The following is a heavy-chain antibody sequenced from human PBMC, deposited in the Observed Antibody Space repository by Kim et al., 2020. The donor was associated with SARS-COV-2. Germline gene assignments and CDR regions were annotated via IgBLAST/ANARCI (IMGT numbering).Heavy chain of an antibody. J-gene: IGHJ4*02. CDR1: GGSISSGGYY. D-gene: IGHD4-17*01. Sequence: SETLSLTCTVSGGSISSGGYYWSWIRQHPGKGLEWIGYIYYSGITYYNPSLNSRVTISVDTSKNQFPLKLSSVTAADTAVYYCARVGMTTVVIGPDYYFDYWGQGTLVTVSS. CDR2: IYYSGIT. CDR3: ARVGMTTVVIGPDYYFDY. V-gene: IGHV4-31*03.